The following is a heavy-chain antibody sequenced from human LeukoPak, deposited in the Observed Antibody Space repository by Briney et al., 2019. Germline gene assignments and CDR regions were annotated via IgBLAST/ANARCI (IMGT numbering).Heavy chain of an antibody. V-gene: IGHV3-48*01. D-gene: IGHD3-22*01. CDR2: ISSSSSTI. CDR3: ARDRPYYYDSSGYSGI. CDR1: GFTFSSYS. Sequence: GGSLRLSCAASGFTFSSYSMNWVRQAPGKGLEWVSYISSSSSTIYYADSVKGRFTISRDNAKNSLYLQMNSLRAEDTAVYYCARDRPYYYDSSGYSGIWGQGTMVTVSS. J-gene: IGHJ3*02.